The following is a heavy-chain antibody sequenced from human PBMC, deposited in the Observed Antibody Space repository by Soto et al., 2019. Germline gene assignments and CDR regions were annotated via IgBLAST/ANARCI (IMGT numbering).Heavy chain of an antibody. V-gene: IGHV1-69*06. D-gene: IGHD5-18*01. CDR1: GGTFSSYA. CDR2: IIPIFGTA. J-gene: IGHJ6*02. Sequence: SVKVSCKASGGTFSSYAISWVRQAPGRGLEWMGGIIPIFGTANYAQKFQGRVTITADKSTSTAYMELSSLRSEDTAVYYCASSGYSYGYDYYYYGMDVWGQGTTVTVSS. CDR3: ASSGYSYGYDYYYYGMDV.